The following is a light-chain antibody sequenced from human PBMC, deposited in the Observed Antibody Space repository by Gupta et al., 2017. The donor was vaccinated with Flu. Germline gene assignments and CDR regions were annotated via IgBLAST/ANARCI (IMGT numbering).Light chain of an antibody. CDR2: HTS. CDR3: HQNGDLLDWT. Sequence: DIQMTQSPSSLSASVGDRVTITCQASQDTFRNLNWYQHKPGKVPRLLIYHTSNWETGVPSRFGGRGSGKDFTFTISSRQQEDAATYYCHQNGDLLDWTFGQGTKVEIK. J-gene: IGKJ1*01. V-gene: IGKV1-33*01. CDR1: QDTFRN.